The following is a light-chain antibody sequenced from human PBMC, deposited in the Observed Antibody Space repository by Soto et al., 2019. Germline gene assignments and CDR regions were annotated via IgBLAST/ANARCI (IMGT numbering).Light chain of an antibody. V-gene: IGKV1-5*03. CDR1: QSISSW. J-gene: IGKJ1*01. CDR2: RAS. Sequence: DIQMTQSPSTLSASVGDRVTITCRASQSISSWLVWYQHKPGKAPKLLIYRASILESGVPSRFSGSGSGTEFSLTISILQPDDFATYYCQQYNSYSWTFGQGTKVEIK. CDR3: QQYNSYSWT.